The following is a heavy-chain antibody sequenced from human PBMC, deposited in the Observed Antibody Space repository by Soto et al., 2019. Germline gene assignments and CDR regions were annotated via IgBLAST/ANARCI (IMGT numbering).Heavy chain of an antibody. Sequence: GGSLRLSCTASGFTFSEYSMSWVRQAPGKGLEWVSSITHSGTYVYYADSVKGRFTISRDSASNSLFLQMTSLRAEDTAVYNCARARGNDWYSDYWGQGTLVTVSS. D-gene: IGHD5-12*01. CDR2: ITHSGTYV. V-gene: IGHV3-21*01. CDR3: ARARGNDWYSDY. J-gene: IGHJ4*02. CDR1: GFTFSEYS.